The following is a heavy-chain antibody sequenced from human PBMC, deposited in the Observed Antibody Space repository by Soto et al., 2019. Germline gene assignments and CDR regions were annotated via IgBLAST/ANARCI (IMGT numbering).Heavy chain of an antibody. V-gene: IGHV1-69*01. CDR3: ARSQGGSSSLDIYYYYYYGMDV. J-gene: IGHJ6*02. Sequence: QVQLVQSGAEVKKPGSSVKVSCKAPGGTFSSYAISWVRQAPGQGLEWMGGIIPIFGTANYAQKFQGRVTITADESTSTGYMELSSLXXXXXXVXXCARSQGGSSSLDIYYYYYYGMDVWGQGTTVTVSS. CDR1: GGTFSSYA. CDR2: IIPIFGTA. D-gene: IGHD2-15*01.